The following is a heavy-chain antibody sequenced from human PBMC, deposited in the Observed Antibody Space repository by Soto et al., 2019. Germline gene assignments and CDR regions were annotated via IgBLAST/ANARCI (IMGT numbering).Heavy chain of an antibody. V-gene: IGHV3-48*02. CDR3: AREWFSSAKVYYSGMDV. J-gene: IGHJ6*02. CDR1: GFTFSTYS. Sequence: EVQLVESGGGLVQPGGSLRLSCAASGFTFSTYSMNWVRQAPGKGLEWVSFISGSRGTIYYADSVKGRFTISRDNAKNSLYLQMNSPRDEHTAVYYCAREWFSSAKVYYSGMDVWGQGTSVTVSS. CDR2: ISGSRGTI. D-gene: IGHD6-19*01.